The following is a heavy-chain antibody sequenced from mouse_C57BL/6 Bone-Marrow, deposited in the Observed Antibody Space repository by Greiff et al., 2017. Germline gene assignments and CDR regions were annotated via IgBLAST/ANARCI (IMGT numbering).Heavy chain of an antibody. CDR1: GYTFTDYN. Sequence: VQLKESGPELVKPGASVKIPCKASGYTFTDYNMDWVKQSHGKSLEWIGEINPNNGGTIYNQKFKGKATLTVDKSSSTAYMELRSLTSEDTAVYYCARADGYFAYWGQGTLVTVSA. CDR3: ARADGYFAY. D-gene: IGHD2-3*01. J-gene: IGHJ3*01. CDR2: INPNNGGT. V-gene: IGHV1-18*01.